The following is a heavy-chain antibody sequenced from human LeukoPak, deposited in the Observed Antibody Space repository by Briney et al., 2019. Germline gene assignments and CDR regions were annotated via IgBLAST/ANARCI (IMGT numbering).Heavy chain of an antibody. CDR2: IIPIFETA. D-gene: IGHD1-1*01. Sequence: SVKVSCKASGGTFSGYSIGWVRQAPGQGLEWMGGIIPIFETASFAQKFQGRVTISTDESTSTAYMEMSSLRSEDTAVYSCARGPGTAIAYFFYMDVWGKGTTVTVSS. J-gene: IGHJ6*03. CDR1: GGTFSGYS. CDR3: ARGPGTAIAYFFYMDV. V-gene: IGHV1-69*05.